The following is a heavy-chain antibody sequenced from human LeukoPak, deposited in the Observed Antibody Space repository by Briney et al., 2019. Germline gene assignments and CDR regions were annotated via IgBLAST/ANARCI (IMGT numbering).Heavy chain of an antibody. CDR1: GVDISSYC. V-gene: IGHV4-59*01. Sequence: ETRSPPYTVSGVDISSYCWSGFGPPPGKGRGGRGYMYYRGRANYTPSHTRRVTISVSTSKTPSCLKLSSVTAADTAVYYCARTAYGASYKCFDTWGQGTLVTVSS. CDR2: MYYRGRA. CDR3: ARTAYGASYKCFDT. J-gene: IGHJ5*02. D-gene: IGHD4/OR15-4a*01.